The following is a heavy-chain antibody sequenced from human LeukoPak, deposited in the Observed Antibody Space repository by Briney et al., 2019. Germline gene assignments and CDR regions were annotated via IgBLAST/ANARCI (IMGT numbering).Heavy chain of an antibody. J-gene: IGHJ4*02. V-gene: IGHV1-18*01. Sequence: ASVTVSFKASGYTFTSYGISWVRQAPGQGLEWMGWISTYNGNTNYAQNLQGRVTMTTDTSTSTAYMELRSLRSDDTAVYYCARDLGDYYDSDGYYSARHFTYWGQGTLVTVSS. CDR2: ISTYNGNT. D-gene: IGHD3-22*01. CDR3: ARDLGDYYDSDGYYSARHFTY. CDR1: GYTFTSYG.